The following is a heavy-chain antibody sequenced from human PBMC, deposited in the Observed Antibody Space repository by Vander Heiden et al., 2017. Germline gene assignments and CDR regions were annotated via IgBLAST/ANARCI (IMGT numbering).Heavy chain of an antibody. V-gene: IGHV4-30-4*01. D-gene: IGHD4-17*01. Sequence: QVQLQESGPGLVKPSQTLSLTCTVSGGSISSGDYYWSWIRQPPGKGLEGIGYIYYRGSTYYNPSLKSRGTISVDTSKNQFSLKLSSVTAADTAVYYCARVGRYGDYPGYWGQGTLVTVSS. CDR2: IYYRGST. CDR3: ARVGRYGDYPGY. J-gene: IGHJ4*02. CDR1: GGSISSGDYY.